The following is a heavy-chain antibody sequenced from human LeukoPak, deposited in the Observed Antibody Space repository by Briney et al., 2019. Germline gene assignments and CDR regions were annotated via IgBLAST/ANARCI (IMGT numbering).Heavy chain of an antibody. D-gene: IGHD2-15*01. CDR1: GYTFTSYD. V-gene: IGHV1-8*03. CDR2: MNPNSGNT. J-gene: IGHJ5*02. CDR3: ARGYCSGGSCYSHANNWFDP. Sequence: GASVKVSCKASGYTFTSYDINWVRQATGQGLEWMGWMNPNSGNTGYAQKFQGRVTITRNTSISTAYMELSSLRSEDTAVYYCARGYCSGGSCYSHANNWFDPWGQGTLVTVSS.